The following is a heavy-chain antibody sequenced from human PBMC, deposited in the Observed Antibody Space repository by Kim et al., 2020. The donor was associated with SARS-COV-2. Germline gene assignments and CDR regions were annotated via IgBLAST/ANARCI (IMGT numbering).Heavy chain of an antibody. CDR2: INHSGST. CDR1: GGSFSGYY. Sequence: SETLSLTCAVYGGSFSGYYWTWIRQPPGKGLEWIGEINHSGSTNYNPSLKSRVTISVDTSKNQFSLKLSSVTVADTAVYSCAWGTTVTTLFYYYYGMDVWGQGTTVTVSS. D-gene: IGHD4-17*01. V-gene: IGHV4-34*01. J-gene: IGHJ6*02. CDR3: AWGTTVTTLFYYYYGMDV.